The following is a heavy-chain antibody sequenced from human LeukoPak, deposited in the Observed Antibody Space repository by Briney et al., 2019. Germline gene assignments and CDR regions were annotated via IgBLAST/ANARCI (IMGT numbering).Heavy chain of an antibody. V-gene: IGHV3-11*05. CDR1: GFTFSDYY. J-gene: IGHJ4*02. CDR2: ISSSSGFT. Sequence: GGSLRLSCAASGFTFSDYYMTWIRRAPGKGLEWVSYISSSSGFTKYADSVRGRFTISRDNAKNSLYLQMNSLRVDDTAVYYCARGAPPGDWGQGTVVTVS. CDR3: ARGAPPGD. D-gene: IGHD3-16*01.